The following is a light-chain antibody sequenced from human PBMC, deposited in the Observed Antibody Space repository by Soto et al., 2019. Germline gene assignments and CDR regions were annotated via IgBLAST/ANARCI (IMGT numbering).Light chain of an antibody. Sequence: DFQMTQTPSTLSASVGDRVTITCRASQSISSWLAWYQQKPGKAPKLLIYDASSLESGVPSRFSGSGSGTEFTLTISSLQPDDFATYYCQQYNSYLITFGQGTRLEIK. CDR3: QQYNSYLIT. V-gene: IGKV1-5*01. CDR1: QSISSW. CDR2: DAS. J-gene: IGKJ5*01.